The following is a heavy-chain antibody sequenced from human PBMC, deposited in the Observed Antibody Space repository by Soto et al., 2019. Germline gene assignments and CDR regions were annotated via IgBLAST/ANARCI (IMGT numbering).Heavy chain of an antibody. CDR3: ARMGTDYSYWFDY. J-gene: IGHJ4*02. CDR1: GFTVSSNY. CDR2: LYSDGST. D-gene: IGHD3-9*01. Sequence: GGSLRLSCAASGFTVSSNYMSWVRQAPGKGLEWVSVLYSDGSTYYADSVKGRFTISRDNSKNALYFQMNSLRAEDTAVYYCARMGTDYSYWFDYWGQGTLVTVSS. V-gene: IGHV3-53*01.